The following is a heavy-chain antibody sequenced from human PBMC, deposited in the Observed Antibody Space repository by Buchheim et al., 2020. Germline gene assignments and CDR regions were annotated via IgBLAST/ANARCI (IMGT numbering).Heavy chain of an antibody. V-gene: IGHV1-46*01. CDR2: INPSGGST. D-gene: IGHD4-11*01. CDR1: GYTFTSYY. Sequence: QVQLVQSGAEVKKPGASVKVSCKASGYTFTSYYMHWVRQAPGQGLEWMGIINPSGGSTSYAQKFQGRVTMTRDASTSTVYMELNSLRSEETAVYYCARYVPNTVTTSSNDYYYMDVWGKGTT. J-gene: IGHJ6*03. CDR3: ARYVPNTVTTSSNDYYYMDV.